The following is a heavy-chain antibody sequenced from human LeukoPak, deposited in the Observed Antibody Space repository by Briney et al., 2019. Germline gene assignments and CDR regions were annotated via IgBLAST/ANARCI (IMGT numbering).Heavy chain of an antibody. Sequence: SETLSLTCSVPNGSLSRSYWSWIRPPPGKGPEWIGHISYSGSTNHNPSLKSRVTLPVDTSKNQFSLELRSVTAADTAVYYCASAHWDPLSFDYWGQGTLVTVAS. J-gene: IGHJ4*02. CDR2: ISYSGST. D-gene: IGHD1-26*01. V-gene: IGHV4-59*08. CDR1: NGSLSRSY. CDR3: ASAHWDPLSFDY.